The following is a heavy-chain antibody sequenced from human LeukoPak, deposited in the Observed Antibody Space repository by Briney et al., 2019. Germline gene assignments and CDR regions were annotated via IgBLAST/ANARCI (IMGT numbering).Heavy chain of an antibody. CDR1: GFTFGSYA. J-gene: IGHJ4*02. CDR2: ISGSGGGT. V-gene: IGHV3-23*01. Sequence: GGSLRLSCAASGFTFGSYAMSWVRQAPGKGLEWVSAISGSGGGTYYADSVKGRFTISRDNSKNTLYLQMNSLRAEDTAVYYCAKAFSNDSSGYYYVNGGQGTLVTVSS. D-gene: IGHD3-22*01. CDR3: AKAFSNDSSGYYYVN.